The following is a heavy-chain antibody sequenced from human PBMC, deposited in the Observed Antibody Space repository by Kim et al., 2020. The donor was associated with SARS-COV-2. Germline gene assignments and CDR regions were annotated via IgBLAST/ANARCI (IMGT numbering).Heavy chain of an antibody. J-gene: IGHJ5*02. CDR3: ARLAPRMVRGVNSQKGWFDP. CDR2: IYPGDSDT. D-gene: IGHD3-10*01. CDR1: GYSFTSYW. Sequence: GESLKISCKGSGYSFTSYWIGWVRQMPGKGLEWMGIIYPGDSDTRYSPSFQGQVTISADKSISTAYLQWSSLKASDTAMYYCARLAPRMVRGVNSQKGWFDPWGQGTLVTVSS. V-gene: IGHV5-51*01.